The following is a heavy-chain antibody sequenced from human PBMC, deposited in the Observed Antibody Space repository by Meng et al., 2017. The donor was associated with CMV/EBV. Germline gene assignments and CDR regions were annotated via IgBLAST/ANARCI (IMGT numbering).Heavy chain of an antibody. J-gene: IGHJ4*02. Sequence: GESLKISCAASGFTFSLSGMHWVRQAPGKGLEWVAVIWYDGNNKFYADSVKGRFTISRDNSNNTLYLQMNTLRADDTAVYYCAKEGTVAATWFDYWGQGTLVTVS. D-gene: IGHD6-19*01. CDR2: IWYDGNNK. CDR1: GFTFSLSG. CDR3: AKEGTVAATWFDY. V-gene: IGHV3-33*06.